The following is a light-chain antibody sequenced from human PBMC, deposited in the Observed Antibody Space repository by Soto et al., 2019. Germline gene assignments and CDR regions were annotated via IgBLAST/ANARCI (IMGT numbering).Light chain of an antibody. J-gene: IGKJ5*01. CDR1: QSVSSIY. CDR3: QQYGSSPIT. Sequence: EIVLTQSPGTLSLSPGERATLSCRASQSVSSIYLAWYQQKPGQAPSLLIYATSSRATGIPDRFSGSGSGTDFSLTISRLEPEDFAVYYCQQYGSSPITFGQGIRLEIK. V-gene: IGKV3-20*01. CDR2: ATS.